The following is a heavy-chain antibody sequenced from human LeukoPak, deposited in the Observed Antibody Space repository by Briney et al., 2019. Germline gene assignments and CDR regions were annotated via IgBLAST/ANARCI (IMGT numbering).Heavy chain of an antibody. CDR2: TYYRSKWYN. D-gene: IGHD6-19*01. Sequence: SQTLSLTCAISGDSVSSNSAAWNWIRQSPSRGLEWLGRTYYRSKWYNDYAVSVKSRITINPDTSKNQFSLRLNSVTPEDTAVYYCARESEQWLVGAWFDPWGQGPLVTVSS. CDR1: GDSVSSNSAA. J-gene: IGHJ5*02. V-gene: IGHV6-1*01. CDR3: ARESEQWLVGAWFDP.